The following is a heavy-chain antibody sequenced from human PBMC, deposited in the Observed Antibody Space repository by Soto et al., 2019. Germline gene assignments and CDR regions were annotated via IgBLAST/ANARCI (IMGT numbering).Heavy chain of an antibody. D-gene: IGHD3-9*01. CDR1: GESFSGYY. J-gene: IGHJ4*02. V-gene: IGHV4-34*01. Sequence: SETLSLTCAVYGESFSGYYLTWIRQPPGKGLEWIGRIYRTGNANYNPSLKSRVTISVDTSKDQFSLKLRSVTAADTAIYYCARDKYYDILTASPSYYFDYWGQGTLVTAPQ. CDR2: IYRTGNA. CDR3: ARDKYYDILTASPSYYFDY.